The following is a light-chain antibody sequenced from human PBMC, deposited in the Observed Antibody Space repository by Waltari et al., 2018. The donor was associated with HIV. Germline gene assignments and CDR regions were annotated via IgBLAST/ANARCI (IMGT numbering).Light chain of an antibody. CDR3: QQYNSYPYT. CDR1: QSISSW. CDR2: KAS. Sequence: DIQMTQSPSTLSASVGARVTITCRASQSISSWLAWYQQKPGKAPNLLIYKASSLESGVPSRFSGSGSVTEFTLTISSLQPDDFATYYCQQYNSYPYTFGQGTKLEIK. J-gene: IGKJ2*01. V-gene: IGKV1-5*03.